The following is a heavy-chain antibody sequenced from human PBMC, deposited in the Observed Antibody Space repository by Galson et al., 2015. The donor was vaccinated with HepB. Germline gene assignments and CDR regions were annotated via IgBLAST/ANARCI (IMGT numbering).Heavy chain of an antibody. CDR3: ARNPSSYDYHNMDV. V-gene: IGHV3-48*01. J-gene: IGHJ6*02. Sequence: SLRLSCAASGVTIPSYSMNWVRKAPGKGLEWLAYISAGSTTIYYAASVKGRFTISRDNAKNFLYLHMNSLRGEDTAVYYCARNPSSYDYHNMDVWGHGTTVTVSS. CDR1: GVTIPSYS. CDR2: ISAGSTTI.